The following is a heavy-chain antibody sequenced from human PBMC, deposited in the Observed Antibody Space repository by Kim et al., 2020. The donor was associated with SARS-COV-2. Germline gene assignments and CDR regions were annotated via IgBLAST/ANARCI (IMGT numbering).Heavy chain of an antibody. CDR1: SGSIRPYF. D-gene: IGHD3-10*01. CDR2: ISHGGIT. V-gene: IGHV4-59*12. J-gene: IGHJ4*01. Sequence: SETLSLTCTVSSGSIRPYFWGWLRQSPEKGLEWIAYISHGGITDYNSSLKSRATISMDTSKSQFFLELRSVTAADTAIYYCARHLRVSGTLNNLDFWGQGAQVIVS. CDR3: ARHLRVSGTLNNLDF.